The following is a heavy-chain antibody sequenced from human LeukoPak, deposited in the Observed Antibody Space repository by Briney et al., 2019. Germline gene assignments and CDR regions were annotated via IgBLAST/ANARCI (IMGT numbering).Heavy chain of an antibody. CDR1: GYSFTSYW. Sequence: GESLKISCKGSGYSFTSYWIGWVRQIPGKGLEWMGIIYPGDSDTRYSPSFQGQVTVSADKSISTAYLQWSSLKASDTAMYYCAREFDSRGYYYVYWGQGTLVTVSS. D-gene: IGHD3-22*01. CDR3: AREFDSRGYYYVY. V-gene: IGHV5-51*01. CDR2: IYPGDSDT. J-gene: IGHJ4*02.